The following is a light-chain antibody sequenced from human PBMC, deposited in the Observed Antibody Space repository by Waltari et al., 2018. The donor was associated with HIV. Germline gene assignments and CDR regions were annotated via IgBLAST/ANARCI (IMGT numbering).Light chain of an antibody. CDR1: SSNMGSNT. J-gene: IGLJ2*01. CDR3: ALWDDSLNGVL. CDR2: SNN. V-gene: IGLV1-44*01. Sequence: QSELRQPPSASGTPGQRVAISCSGRSSNMGSNTVNWSQQLPGPAPKLLTYSNNPRPSGVPDRFAVSKSGTSASLAITGLQSEDEADYYCALWDDSLNGVLFGGGTKLTVL.